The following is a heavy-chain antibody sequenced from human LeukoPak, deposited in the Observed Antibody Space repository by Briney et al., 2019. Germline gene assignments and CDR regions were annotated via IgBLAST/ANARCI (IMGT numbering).Heavy chain of an antibody. D-gene: IGHD2-8*01. J-gene: IGHJ4*02. Sequence: SETLSLTCTVSGGSLSSSSYYWGWIRQPPGKGLEWIGSIYYSGSNYYNPSLKSRVTISVDTSKNQFSLKLSSVTAADTAVYYCARQMVYANSFDYWGQGTLVTVSS. CDR2: IYYSGSN. V-gene: IGHV4-39*01. CDR1: GGSLSSSSYY. CDR3: ARQMVYANSFDY.